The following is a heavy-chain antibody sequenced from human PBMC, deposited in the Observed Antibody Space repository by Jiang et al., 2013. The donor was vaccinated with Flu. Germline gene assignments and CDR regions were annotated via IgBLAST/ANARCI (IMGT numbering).Heavy chain of an antibody. J-gene: IGHJ4*02. D-gene: IGHD4-17*01. CDR2: ISYDGSNK. V-gene: IGHV3-30-3*01. CDR1: GFTFSSYA. CDR3: ARGLYGDYLLDY. Sequence: GVVQPGRSLRLSCAASGFTFSSYAMHWVRQAPGKGLEWVAVISYDGSNKYYADSVKGRFTISRDNSKNTLYLQMNSLRAEDTAVYYCARGLYGDYLLDYWGQGTLVTVSS.